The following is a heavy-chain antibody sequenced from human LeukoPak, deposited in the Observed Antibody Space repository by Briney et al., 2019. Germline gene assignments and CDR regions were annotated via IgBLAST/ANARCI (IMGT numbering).Heavy chain of an antibody. V-gene: IGHV1-18*01. CDR2: ISGYNGNT. D-gene: IGHD4-17*01. CDR3: ARVGEGYGDYGYPDY. CDR1: GYTFTSYA. J-gene: IGHJ4*02. Sequence: GASVKVSCKASGYTFTSYAMNWVRQAPGQGLEWMGWISGYNGNTNYAQKFQGRVTMTTDTSTSTAYMELRSLRSDDTAVYYCARVGEGYGDYGYPDYWGQGTLVTVSS.